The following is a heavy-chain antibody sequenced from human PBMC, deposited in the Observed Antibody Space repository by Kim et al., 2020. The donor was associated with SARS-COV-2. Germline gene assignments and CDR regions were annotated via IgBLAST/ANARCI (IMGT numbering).Heavy chain of an antibody. Sequence: GGSLRLSCAASGFTFSSYAMHWVRQAPGKGLEWVAVISYDGSNKYYADSVKGRFTISRDNSKNTLYLQMNSLRAEDTAVYHCARDFQEEDGYNIIRGLWGVQTPTFDYWGQGTLVTVSS. J-gene: IGHJ4*02. CDR2: ISYDGSNK. CDR1: GFTFSSYA. D-gene: IGHD3-3*01. CDR3: ARDFQEEDGYNIIRGLWGVQTPTFDY. V-gene: IGHV3-30*04.